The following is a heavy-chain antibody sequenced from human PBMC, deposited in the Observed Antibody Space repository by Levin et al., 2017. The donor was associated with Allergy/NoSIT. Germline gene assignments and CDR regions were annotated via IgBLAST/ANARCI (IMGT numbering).Heavy chain of an antibody. V-gene: IGHV4-30-4*01. Sequence: SETLSLTCTVSGGSISSGDYYWSWIRQPPGKGLEWIGYIYYTGATYYNPSLKSRFTISLDTSKKRFSLKLSSVTAADTAVYYCARGKWGLRRCEAFDIWGQGTMVTVSS. CDR3: ARGKWGLRRCEAFDI. J-gene: IGHJ3*02. D-gene: IGHD3-16*01. CDR1: GGSISSGDYY. CDR2: IYYTGAT.